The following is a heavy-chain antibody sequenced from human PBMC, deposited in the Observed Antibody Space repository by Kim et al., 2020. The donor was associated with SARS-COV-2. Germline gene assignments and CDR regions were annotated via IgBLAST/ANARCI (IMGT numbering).Heavy chain of an antibody. CDR1: GFTFSSYE. Sequence: GGSLRLSCAASGFTFSSYEMNWVRQAPGKGLEWVSYISSSGSTIYYADSVKGRFTISRDNAKNSLYLQMNSLRAEDTAVYYCARDGDITIFGVVIDHYYGMDVWGQGTTVTVSS. V-gene: IGHV3-48*03. CDR2: ISSSGSTI. J-gene: IGHJ6*02. D-gene: IGHD3-3*01. CDR3: ARDGDITIFGVVIDHYYGMDV.